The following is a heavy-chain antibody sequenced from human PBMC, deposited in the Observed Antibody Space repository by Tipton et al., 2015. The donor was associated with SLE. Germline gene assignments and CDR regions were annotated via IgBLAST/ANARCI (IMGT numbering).Heavy chain of an antibody. Sequence: TLSLTCTVSGGSISSGNYYWSWIRQPAGKGLEWIGYIYYSGSTNYNPSLKSRVTISVDTSKNQFSLNLSSVTAADTAIYYCARGVRIAVVKGWYFDLWGRGTLVTVSS. CDR3: ARGVRIAVVKGWYFDL. D-gene: IGHD6-19*01. V-gene: IGHV4-61*10. CDR2: IYYSGST. J-gene: IGHJ2*01. CDR1: GGSISSGNYY.